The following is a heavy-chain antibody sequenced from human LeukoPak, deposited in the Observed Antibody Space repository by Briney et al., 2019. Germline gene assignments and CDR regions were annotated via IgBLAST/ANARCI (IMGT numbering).Heavy chain of an antibody. V-gene: IGHV3-11*06. J-gene: IGHJ6*04. D-gene: IGHD3-9*01. CDR3: AREPQYYDILTGYYYYGMDV. CDR2: ISSSSSYT. CDR1: GFTFSDYY. Sequence: PGGSLRLSCAASGFTFSDYYMSWIRQAPGKGLEWVSYISSSSSYTNYADSVKGRFTISRDNAKNSLYLQMNSLRAEDTAVYYCAREPQYYDILTGYYYYGMDVWGKGTTVPVSS.